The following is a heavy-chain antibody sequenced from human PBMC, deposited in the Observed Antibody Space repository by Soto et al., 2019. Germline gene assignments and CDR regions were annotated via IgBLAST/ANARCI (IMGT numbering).Heavy chain of an antibody. D-gene: IGHD4-17*01. Sequence: QVQLVQSGAEVKKPGASVKGSCKASGYTFTSYGISWVRQAPGQGLEWMGWISAYNGNTNYAQKLQGRVTMTTDTSTSKAYRELRSRRSGDTAVYYCARGEDGGLNGYWGQGTLVTVSS. CDR3: ARGEDGGLNGY. CDR2: ISAYNGNT. CDR1: GYTFTSYG. J-gene: IGHJ4*02. V-gene: IGHV1-18*04.